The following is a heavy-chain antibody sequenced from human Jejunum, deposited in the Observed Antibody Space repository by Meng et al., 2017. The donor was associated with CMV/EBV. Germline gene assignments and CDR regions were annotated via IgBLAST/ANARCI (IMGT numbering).Heavy chain of an antibody. Sequence: VQLQGSGPRLVKPSPPQSLPCTFTSYYISSGEYSWNWIRQSPGKGLEWSGYIYYNGNAYYNPSIQSRVSISVDTSKNEFSLNLNSVTAADTALYFCARGGIFRGIDYWGQGTLVTVSS. V-gene: IGHV4-30-4*08. CDR2: IYYNGNA. J-gene: IGHJ4*02. CDR1: SYYISSGEYS. D-gene: IGHD3-10*01. CDR3: ARGGIFRGIDY.